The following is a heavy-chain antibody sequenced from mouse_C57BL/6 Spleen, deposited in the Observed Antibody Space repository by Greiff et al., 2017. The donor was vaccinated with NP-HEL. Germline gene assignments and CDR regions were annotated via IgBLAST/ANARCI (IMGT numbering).Heavy chain of an antibody. V-gene: IGHV3-6*01. CDR1: GYSITSCYY. J-gene: IGHJ2*01. CDR3: ARGTGEYIDY. Sequence: EVKLMESGPGLVKPSQSLSLTCSVTGYSITSCYYWNWIRQSPGNKLEWMCYISYDGSNNYNPSLKNRISITRDTSKNQFFLKLNSVTTEDTATYYCARGTGEYIDYWGQGTTLTVAS. CDR2: ISYDGSN. D-gene: IGHD4-1*01.